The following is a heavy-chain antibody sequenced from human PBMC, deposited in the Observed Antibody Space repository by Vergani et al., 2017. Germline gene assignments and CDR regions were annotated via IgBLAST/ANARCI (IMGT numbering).Heavy chain of an antibody. CDR3: AGLIGCDYIWGGYRGLDYYYMDV. D-gene: IGHD3-16*02. CDR1: GGSISSYY. Sequence: QVQLQESGPGLVKPSETLSLTCTVSGGSISSYYWSWIRQPPGKGLEWIGYIYYSGSTNYNPSLTSRVTISVDTSKNQLSLKLSSVTAADTAVYYCAGLIGCDYIWGGYRGLDYYYMDVGSEGSTVTVSS. CDR2: IYYSGST. J-gene: IGHJ6*03. V-gene: IGHV4-59*01.